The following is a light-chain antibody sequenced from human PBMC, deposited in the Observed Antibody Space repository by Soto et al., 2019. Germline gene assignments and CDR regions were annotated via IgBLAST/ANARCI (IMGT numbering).Light chain of an antibody. CDR3: QQYNRYSHT. Sequence: DLQMTQSPSTLSASVGDRVTITCRASQSISSWWAWYQQKPAKAPKLLIYKASSLESGVTSRFSGSGSETAFTLTISSLQPDDFATYYCQQYNRYSHTCGQGTKLEIK. V-gene: IGKV1-5*03. J-gene: IGKJ2*01. CDR1: QSISSW. CDR2: KAS.